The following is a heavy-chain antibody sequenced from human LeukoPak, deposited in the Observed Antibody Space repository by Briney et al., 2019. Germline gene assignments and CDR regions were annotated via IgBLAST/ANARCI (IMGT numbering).Heavy chain of an antibody. D-gene: IGHD3-10*01. J-gene: IGHJ6*03. Sequence: PSETLSLTCAVSGGSISSSNWWSWVRQPPGKGLEWIGEIYHSGSTNYNPSLKSRVTISVDTSKNQFSLKLSSVTAADTAVYYCARRPLLWFGEARYMDVWGKGTTVTISS. CDR3: ARRPLLWFGEARYMDV. CDR2: IYHSGST. CDR1: GGSISSSNW. V-gene: IGHV4-4*02.